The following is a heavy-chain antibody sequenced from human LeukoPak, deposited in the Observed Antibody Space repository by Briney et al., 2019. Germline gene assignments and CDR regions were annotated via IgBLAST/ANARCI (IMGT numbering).Heavy chain of an antibody. CDR3: ARDNYSGSRYFDH. J-gene: IGHJ4*02. CDR1: GFTFSSYW. CDR2: INSDGSST. Sequence: PGGSLRLSCAASGFTFSSYWMHWVRQAPGKGLVWVSRINSDGSSTSYADSVKGRFTVSRDSAKNSLYLQMNSLRAEDTAIYYCARDNYSGSRYFDHWGQGTLVTVSS. D-gene: IGHD1-26*01. V-gene: IGHV3-74*01.